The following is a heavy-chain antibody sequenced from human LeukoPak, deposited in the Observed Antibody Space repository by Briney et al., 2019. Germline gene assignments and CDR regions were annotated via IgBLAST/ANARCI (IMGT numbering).Heavy chain of an antibody. CDR1: GGSFSGYY. CDR3: ARLRVLWWKIDY. V-gene: IGHV4-34*01. J-gene: IGHJ4*02. Sequence: SETLSLTCAVYGGSFSGYYWSWIRQPPGKGLEWIGEINHSGSTNYNPSLKSRVTISVDTSKNQFSLKLSSVTAADTAVYYCARLRVLWWKIDYWGQGTLVTGSS. D-gene: IGHD4/OR15-4a*01. CDR2: INHSGST.